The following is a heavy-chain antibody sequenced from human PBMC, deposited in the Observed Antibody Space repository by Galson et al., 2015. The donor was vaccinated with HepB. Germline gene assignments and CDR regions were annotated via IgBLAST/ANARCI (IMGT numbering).Heavy chain of an antibody. J-gene: IGHJ5*01. CDR1: GFRLDDYA. CDR2: ISWNRGRI. D-gene: IGHD2-21*02. Sequence: SLRLSCAASGFRLDDYAMHWVRQAPGKGLEWVSGISWNRGRIGYADSVKGRFTISADKANNSLFLQMNSLRAEDTALYYCARGVLDRGDGSTGYCYNWFHSWGQGILVAVSS. CDR3: ARGVLDRGDGSTGYCYNWFHS. V-gene: IGHV3-9*01.